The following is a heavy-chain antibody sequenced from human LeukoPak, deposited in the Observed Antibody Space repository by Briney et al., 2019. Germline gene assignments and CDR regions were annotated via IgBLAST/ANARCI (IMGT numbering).Heavy chain of an antibody. CDR2: TNWNGGNT. D-gene: IGHD4-11*01. V-gene: IGHV3-20*04. Sequence: PGGSLRLSCAASGFIFDHYGMSGVRQAPGKGLEWVSGTNWNGGNTGYADSVKGRFTNSRDNAKNSLYLQMNRLRAEDTALYYCARYRGTVTTIDYWGQGTLVTVSS. CDR1: GFIFDHYG. CDR3: ARYRGTVTTIDY. J-gene: IGHJ4*02.